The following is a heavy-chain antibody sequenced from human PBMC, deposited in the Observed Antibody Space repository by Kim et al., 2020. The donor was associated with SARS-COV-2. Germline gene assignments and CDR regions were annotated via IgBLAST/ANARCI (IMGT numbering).Heavy chain of an antibody. D-gene: IGHD3-16*01. CDR2: ISDNGGRT. Sequence: GGSLRLSCAASGFTFSNYAMSWVRQTPGKGLEWVSAISDNGGRTNYADSVKGRFTIARDNSKNTLYLQMNSLRAEDTAVYYCVKAQRSSTYFFDYWGQGT. CDR1: GFTFSNYA. V-gene: IGHV3-23*01. CDR3: VKAQRSSTYFFDY. J-gene: IGHJ4*02.